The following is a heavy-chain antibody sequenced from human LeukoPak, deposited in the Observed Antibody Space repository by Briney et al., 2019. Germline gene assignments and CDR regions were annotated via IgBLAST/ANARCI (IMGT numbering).Heavy chain of an antibody. CDR1: GFPLSGYS. CDR2: ISGSTNNI. D-gene: IGHD2-2*01. Sequence: PGGSLRLSCAASGFPLSGYSMNWVRQAPGKGLEWVSSISGSTNNIYYADSVKGRFTISRDNARNSLYLQMNSLRAEDTAVYYCVRVGYCSSSTCRNYFDYWGQGTLVTVSS. CDR3: VRVGYCSSSTCRNYFDY. V-gene: IGHV3-21*01. J-gene: IGHJ4*02.